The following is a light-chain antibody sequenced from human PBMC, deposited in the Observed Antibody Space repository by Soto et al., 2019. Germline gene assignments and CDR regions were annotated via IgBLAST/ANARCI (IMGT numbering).Light chain of an antibody. CDR3: ASYLTTSPLAV. CDR2: EVH. Sequence: QSVLTQPASVSGSAGESITVSCSGSISDIGSHNYVSWYRQYPGEAPRLLIYEVHYRPSGVSSRFSGSKSGNTASLTISGLXAADEADYYCASYLTTSPLAVFGTGTKVTLL. CDR1: ISDIGSHNY. J-gene: IGLJ1*01. V-gene: IGLV2-14*01.